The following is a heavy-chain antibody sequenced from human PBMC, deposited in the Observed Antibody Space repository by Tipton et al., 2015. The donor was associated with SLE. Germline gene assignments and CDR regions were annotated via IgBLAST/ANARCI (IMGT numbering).Heavy chain of an antibody. D-gene: IGHD6-6*01. V-gene: IGHV4-59*01. CDR1: GDPITNFY. CDR2: VDYSGSP. CDR3: ASSIAGVYYFDY. Sequence: TLSLTCTVSGDPITNFYWGWIRQPPGKGLEWIGYVDYSGSPNYNPSLNGRVTISVDTSKNQFSLKLTPVTAADTAVYYCASSIAGVYYFDYWGQGTLVTVSS. J-gene: IGHJ4*02.